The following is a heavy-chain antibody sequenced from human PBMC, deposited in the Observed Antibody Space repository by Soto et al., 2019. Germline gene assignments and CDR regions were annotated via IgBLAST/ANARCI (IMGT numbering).Heavy chain of an antibody. D-gene: IGHD5-12*01. CDR1: GFTFSSYG. J-gene: IGHJ3*02. Sequence: GGSLRLSCAASGFTFSSYGMHWVRQAPGKGLEWVSAIRGSGSNTYYADSVKGRFTISRDNSKNTLDLIMNSLRVEDTALYYCARDGQYRTDGFDIWGQGTMVTVSS. CDR2: IRGSGSNT. V-gene: IGHV3-23*01. CDR3: ARDGQYRTDGFDI.